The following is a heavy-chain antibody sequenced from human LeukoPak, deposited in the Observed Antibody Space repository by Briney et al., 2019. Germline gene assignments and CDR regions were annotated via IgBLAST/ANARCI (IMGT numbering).Heavy chain of an antibody. CDR1: GYTFTSYG. CDR3: ARRRGYSSGWLRGYFDY. V-gene: IGHV1-18*01. CDR2: ISAYNGNT. Sequence: ASVKVSCKASGYTFTSYGISWVRQVPGQGLEWMGWISAYNGNTNYAQKLQGRVTMTTDTSTSTAYMELRSLRSDDTAVYYCARRRGYSSGWLRGYFDYWGQGTLVTVSS. D-gene: IGHD6-19*01. J-gene: IGHJ4*02.